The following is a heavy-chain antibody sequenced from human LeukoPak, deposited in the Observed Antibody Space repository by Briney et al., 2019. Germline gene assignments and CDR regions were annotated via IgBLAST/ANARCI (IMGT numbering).Heavy chain of an antibody. V-gene: IGHV4-34*01. CDR2: INHSGST. CDR3: ARRDGRIIMVRGVITAAQPFDY. D-gene: IGHD3-10*01. Sequence: GSLRLSCAASGFTFSSYGMHWVRQPPGEGLEWIGEINHSGSTNYNPSLQSRVSISVDTSKNQFSLKLPSVTAADTAVYYCARRDGRIIMVRGVITAAQPFDYWGQGTLVTVSS. J-gene: IGHJ4*02. CDR1: GFTFSSYG.